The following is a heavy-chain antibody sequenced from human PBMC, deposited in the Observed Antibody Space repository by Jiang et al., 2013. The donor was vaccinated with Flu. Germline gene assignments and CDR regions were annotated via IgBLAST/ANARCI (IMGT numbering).Heavy chain of an antibody. Sequence: SGAEVKKPGASVKVSCKASGYTFTSYGISWVRQAPGQGLEWMGWISAYNGNTNYAQKLQGRVTMTTDTSTSTAYMELRSLRSDDTAVYYCARDPYCSSTSCPRGWFDPWGQGTLVTVSS. V-gene: IGHV1-18*01. CDR1: GYTFTSYG. CDR2: ISAYNGNT. D-gene: IGHD2-2*01. CDR3: ARDPYCSSTSCPRGWFDP. J-gene: IGHJ5*02.